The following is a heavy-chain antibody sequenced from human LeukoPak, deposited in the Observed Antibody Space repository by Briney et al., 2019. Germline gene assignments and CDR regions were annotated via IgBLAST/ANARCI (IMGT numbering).Heavy chain of an antibody. Sequence: GESLNISCKGSGYSFTNYWIGWVRQIPGKGLECMGIIYPGDSNTRSSPSFQGQVTISAAKSNCTSNLQWSSLKASDIAMYCCAKIRGGGFDPWGQGSLVTVSS. CDR3: AKIRGGGFDP. J-gene: IGHJ5*02. CDR1: GYSFTNYW. D-gene: IGHD3-16*01. V-gene: IGHV5-51*01. CDR2: IYPGDSNT.